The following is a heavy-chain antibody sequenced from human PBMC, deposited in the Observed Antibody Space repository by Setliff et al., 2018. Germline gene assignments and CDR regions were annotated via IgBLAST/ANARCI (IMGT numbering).Heavy chain of an antibody. Sequence: SETLSLSCAVYGASFSGTYCSWIRQSPGKGLEWIGEINHTGSPNWIGEINHSGSPNYNPSLKSRVTMSVDTSKNQFSLKLTSVTAADTAVYYCRVWVDMIEVDSWAQGTLVTV. V-gene: IGHV4-34*01. D-gene: IGHD3-22*01. J-gene: IGHJ4*02. CDR2: INHSGSP. CDR1: GASFSGTY. CDR3: RVWVDMIEVDS.